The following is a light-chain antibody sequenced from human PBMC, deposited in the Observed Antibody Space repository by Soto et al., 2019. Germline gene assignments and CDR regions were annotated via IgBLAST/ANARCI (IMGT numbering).Light chain of an antibody. CDR3: HQRQSWPRT. Sequence: EIVLTQSPGTLSLSPGERATLSCRASQSISSNLAWYQQKPGQAPRLLIYGASTRAPDIPARFSASGTGTDFTLTISDVQPEDFAVYYYHQRQSWPRTFGQGTKVDIK. CDR2: GAS. CDR1: QSISSN. V-gene: IGKV3-11*01. J-gene: IGKJ1*01.